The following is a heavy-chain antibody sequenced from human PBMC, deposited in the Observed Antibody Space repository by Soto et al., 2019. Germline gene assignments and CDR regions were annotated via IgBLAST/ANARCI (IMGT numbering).Heavy chain of an antibody. CDR1: GGTFSSYT. CDR2: TIPILGIA. J-gene: IGHJ5*02. D-gene: IGHD5-18*01. Sequence: QVQLVQSWAEVKKPGSSVKVSCKASGGTFSSYTISWVRQAPGQGLEWMGRTIPILGIANYAQKFQGRVTTTADKSTSTAYLELSSVRSEDTAVYYCAGKDTAGWFDPWGQGTLFTVSS. CDR3: AGKDTAGWFDP. V-gene: IGHV1-69*02.